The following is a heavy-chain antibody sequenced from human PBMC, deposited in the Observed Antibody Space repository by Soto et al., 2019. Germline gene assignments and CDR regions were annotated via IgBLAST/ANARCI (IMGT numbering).Heavy chain of an antibody. J-gene: IGHJ6*02. D-gene: IGHD3-3*01. CDR1: GFTFSSYG. CDR2: ISYDGSNK. CDR3: AKDARITIFGVVYHYGMDV. Sequence: GGSLRLSCAASGFTFSSYGMHWVRQAPGKGLEWVAVISYDGSNKYYADSVKGRFTISRDNSKNTLYLQMNSLRAEDTAVYYCAKDARITIFGVVYHYGMDVWGQGTTATVSS. V-gene: IGHV3-30*18.